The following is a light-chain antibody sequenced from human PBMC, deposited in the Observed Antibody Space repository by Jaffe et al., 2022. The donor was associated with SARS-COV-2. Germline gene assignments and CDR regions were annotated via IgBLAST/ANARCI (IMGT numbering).Light chain of an antibody. CDR3: QQYGSSPP. CDR2: GAS. J-gene: IGKJ4*01. Sequence: EIVLTQSPGTLSLSPGERATLSCRASQSVSSSYLAWYQQKPGQAPRLLIYGASSRATGIPDRFSGGGSGTDFTLTISRLEPEDFAVSYCQQYGSSPPFGGGTKVEIK. CDR1: QSVSSSY. V-gene: IGKV3-20*01.